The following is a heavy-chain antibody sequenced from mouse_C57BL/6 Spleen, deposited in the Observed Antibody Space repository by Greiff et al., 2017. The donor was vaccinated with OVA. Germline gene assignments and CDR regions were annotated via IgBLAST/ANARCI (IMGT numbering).Heavy chain of an antibody. CDR1: GYTFTSYW. Sequence: QVQLQQPGAELVQPGASVKLSCKASGYTFTSYWMHWVKQRPGQGLEWIGMIHPNSGSTNYNEKFKSKATLTVDKSSSTAYMQLSSLTSEDSAVAYCAHSDDGYYAMDYWGQGTSVTVSS. J-gene: IGHJ4*01. CDR3: AHSDDGYYAMDY. D-gene: IGHD2-3*01. V-gene: IGHV1-64*01. CDR2: IHPNSGST.